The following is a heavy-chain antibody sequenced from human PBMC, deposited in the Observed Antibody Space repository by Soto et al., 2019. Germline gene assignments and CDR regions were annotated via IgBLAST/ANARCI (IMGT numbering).Heavy chain of an antibody. CDR2: ISGGGGST. CDR1: RFTFGNYA. CDR3: GGFYFVRDV. J-gene: IGHJ6*01. D-gene: IGHD5-12*01. V-gene: IGHV3-23*01. Sequence: PGGSLRLSCAASRFTFGNYAMTWVRQAPGKGLEWVSAISGGGGSTYYADSVKGRFTISRDNSKTTLYLQMNSLRADDTAVYYRGGFYFVRDVWAQGTLVT.